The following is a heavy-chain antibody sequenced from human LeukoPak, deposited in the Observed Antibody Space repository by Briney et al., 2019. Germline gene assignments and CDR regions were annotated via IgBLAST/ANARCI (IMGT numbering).Heavy chain of an antibody. D-gene: IGHD5-12*01. CDR1: GGSFSNSI. J-gene: IGHJ4*02. CDR2: FIPMFGIP. V-gene: IGHV1-69*02. Sequence: GASVKVSCKAAGGSFSNSIINWVRQAPGQGLEWMGRFIPMFGIPHYAQKFQGRVTITADKSTTTAYMELSSLRSEDTAIYYCARVGAYDGGCWGQGTLVTVSS. CDR3: ARVGAYDGGC.